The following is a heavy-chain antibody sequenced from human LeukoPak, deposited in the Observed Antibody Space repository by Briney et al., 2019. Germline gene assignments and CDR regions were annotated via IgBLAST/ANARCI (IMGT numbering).Heavy chain of an antibody. CDR3: ANLGIVGATPTFDY. CDR1: GFTFSSYA. CDR2: ISGSGGST. Sequence: PGGSLRLSCAASGFTFSSYAMSWVRQAPGKGLAWVSAISGSGGSTYYADSVKGRFTISRDNSKNTLYLQMNSLRAEDTAVYYCANLGIVGATPTFDYWGQGTLVTVSS. D-gene: IGHD1-26*01. J-gene: IGHJ4*02. V-gene: IGHV3-23*01.